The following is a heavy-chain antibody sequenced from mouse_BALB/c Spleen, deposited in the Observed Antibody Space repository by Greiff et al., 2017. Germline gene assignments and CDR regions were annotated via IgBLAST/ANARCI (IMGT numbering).Heavy chain of an antibody. V-gene: IGHV14-3*02. Sequence: VQLPQSGAELVKPGASVKLSCTASGFNIKDNYMHWVKQRPEQGLEWIGRIDPANGNTKYDPKFQGKATITADTSSNTAYLQLSSLTSEDTAVYYWGREGYDGYYAMDYWGQGTSVTVSA. J-gene: IGHJ4*01. CDR3: GREGYDGYYAMDY. CDR2: IDPANGNT. D-gene: IGHD2-14*01. CDR1: GFNIKDNY.